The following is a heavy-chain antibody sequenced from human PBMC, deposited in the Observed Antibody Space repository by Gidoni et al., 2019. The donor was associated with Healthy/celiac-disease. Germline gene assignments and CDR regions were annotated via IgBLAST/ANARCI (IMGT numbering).Heavy chain of an antibody. CDR2: ISYDGSNK. D-gene: IGHD3-10*01. CDR1: GFTFSSYG. CDR3: ARGLRITMVRGAGDAFDI. J-gene: IGHJ3*02. Sequence: QVQLVESGGGVVQPGRSLRLSCAASGFTFSSYGMHWVRQAPGKGLEWGAVISYDGSNKYYADSVKGRFTISRDNSKNTLYLQMNSLRAEDTAVYYCARGLRITMVRGAGDAFDIWGQGTMVTVSS. V-gene: IGHV3-30*03.